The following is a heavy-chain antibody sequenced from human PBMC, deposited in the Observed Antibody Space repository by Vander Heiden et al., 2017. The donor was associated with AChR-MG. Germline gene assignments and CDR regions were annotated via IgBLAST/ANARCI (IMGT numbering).Heavy chain of an antibody. CDR3: ARDGALGFGEMGMDV. CDR2: IWYDGSNK. CDR1: GFTFSGYG. J-gene: IGHJ6*02. V-gene: IGHV3-33*01. Sequence: QVQLVESGGGVVQPGRSLRLSCAGSGFTFSGYGMHWVRQAPGKGLEWVAVIWYDGSNKYYADSVKGRFTISRDNSKNTLYLQMNSLRAEDTAVYYCARDGALGFGEMGMDVWGQGTTVTVSS. D-gene: IGHD3-10*01.